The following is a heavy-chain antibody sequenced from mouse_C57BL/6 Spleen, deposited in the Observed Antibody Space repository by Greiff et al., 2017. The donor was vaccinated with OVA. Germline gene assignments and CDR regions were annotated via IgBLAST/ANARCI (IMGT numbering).Heavy chain of an antibody. Sequence: QVQLKQSGAELVKPGASVKLSCKASGYTFTSYWMHWVKQRPGQGLEWIGMIHPNSGSTNYNEKFKSKATLTVDKSSSTAYMQLSSLTSEDSAVYYCAITTVVPWDYWGQGTTLTVSS. CDR3: AITTVVPWDY. V-gene: IGHV1-64*01. D-gene: IGHD1-1*01. CDR1: GYTFTSYW. CDR2: IHPNSGST. J-gene: IGHJ2*01.